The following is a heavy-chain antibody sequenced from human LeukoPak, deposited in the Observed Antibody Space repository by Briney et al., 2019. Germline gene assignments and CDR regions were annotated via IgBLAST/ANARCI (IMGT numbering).Heavy chain of an antibody. CDR2: IKQDGSEK. J-gene: IGHJ6*02. CDR1: GFTFSSYW. Sequence: GGSLRLSCAASGFTFSSYWMSWVRQAPGKGLEWVANIKQDGSEKYYVDSVKGRFTISRDNAKNSLYLQMNSLRAEDTAVYYCARGEMTTVTPFYYYYGMDVWGQGTTVTVSS. D-gene: IGHD4-17*01. CDR3: ARGEMTTVTPFYYYYGMDV. V-gene: IGHV3-7*01.